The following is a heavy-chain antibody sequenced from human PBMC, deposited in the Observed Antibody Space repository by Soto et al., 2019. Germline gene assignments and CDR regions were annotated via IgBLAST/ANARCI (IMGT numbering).Heavy chain of an antibody. CDR3: AREAYYDFWSGYLKNYYNWFDP. CDR2: ISYDGSNK. Sequence: PGGSLRLSCAASGFTFSSYAMHWVRQAPGKGLEWVAVISYDGSNKYYADSVKGRFTISRGNSKNTLYLQMNSLRAEDTAVYYCAREAYYDFWSGYLKNYYNWFDPWGQGTLVTVSS. D-gene: IGHD3-3*01. J-gene: IGHJ5*02. V-gene: IGHV3-30-3*01. CDR1: GFTFSSYA.